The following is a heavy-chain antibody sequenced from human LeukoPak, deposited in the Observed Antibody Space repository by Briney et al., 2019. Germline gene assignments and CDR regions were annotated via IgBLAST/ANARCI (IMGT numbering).Heavy chain of an antibody. J-gene: IGHJ4*02. CDR2: IYPGDSDT. CDR1: GYSFTNYW. Sequence: GESLKISCKGSGYSFTNYWVGWVRQMPGKGLEWMGIIYPGDSDTRYNPSFQGQVTISADTSISTAYLQWSSLKASDTAIYYCARLPTLTTHFDYWGQGTLVTVSS. V-gene: IGHV5-51*01. CDR3: ARLPTLTTHFDY. D-gene: IGHD4-17*01.